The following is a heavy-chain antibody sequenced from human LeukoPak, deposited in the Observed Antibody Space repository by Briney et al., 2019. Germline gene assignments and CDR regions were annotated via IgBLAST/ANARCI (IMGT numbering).Heavy chain of an antibody. CDR3: ARERGRTVFYDY. CDR1: GYTVTSYG. CDR2: ISAYNGNT. Sequence: GASVKVSCKACGYTVTSYGIRWVRQAPGQGLDWMGWISAYNGNTNYAQKLQGRVTMTTDTSTSTAYMELRSLRSDDTAVYYCARERGRTVFYDYWGQGTLVTVSS. D-gene: IGHD4-17*01. V-gene: IGHV1-18*01. J-gene: IGHJ4*02.